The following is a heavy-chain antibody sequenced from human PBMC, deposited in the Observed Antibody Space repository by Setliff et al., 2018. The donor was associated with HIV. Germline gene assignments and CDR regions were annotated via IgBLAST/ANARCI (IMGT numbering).Heavy chain of an antibody. CDR3: ARGPPFAY. Sequence: SETLSLTCTVSGGSFIGRSFESTWIRQTPGKGLEWIADIAYSGATMYTNYNPSLESRVIFSEDTSRDEFFLKLTSVTADDTAIYYCARGPPFAYWGQGLLVTVSS. V-gene: IGHV4-39*07. CDR2: IAYSGATMYT. CDR1: GGSFIGRSFE. J-gene: IGHJ4*02.